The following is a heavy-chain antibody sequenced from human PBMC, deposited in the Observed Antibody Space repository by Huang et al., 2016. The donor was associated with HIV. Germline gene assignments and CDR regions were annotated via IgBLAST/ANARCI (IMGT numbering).Heavy chain of an antibody. Sequence: QVHLVESGGGVVSPGGPRSTSCAVSGFDLSAYAIHGVRQAPGKGLEWVAVISFDGTNKYYADAVRGRLTISRDNSKNTLNLQMNSLRPDDTAIYFCARGYIMTGHFDYWGQGTLVTVSS. V-gene: IGHV3-30*04. J-gene: IGHJ4*02. CDR2: ISFDGTNK. CDR1: GFDLSAYA. CDR3: ARGYIMTGHFDY. D-gene: IGHD3-9*01.